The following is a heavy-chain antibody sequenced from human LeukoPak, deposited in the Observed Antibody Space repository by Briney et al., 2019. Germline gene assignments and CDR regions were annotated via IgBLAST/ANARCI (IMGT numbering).Heavy chain of an antibody. CDR3: ARDRAVVVVAAILSY. Sequence: GASVKVSCKASGYTFTGYYMHWVRQAPGQGLEWMGWINPNSGGTNYAQKFQGRVTMTRDTSISTAYMELSRLRSDDTVVYYCARDRAVVVVAAILSYWGQGTLVTVSS. V-gene: IGHV1-2*02. J-gene: IGHJ4*02. CDR1: GYTFTGYY. CDR2: INPNSGGT. D-gene: IGHD2-15*01.